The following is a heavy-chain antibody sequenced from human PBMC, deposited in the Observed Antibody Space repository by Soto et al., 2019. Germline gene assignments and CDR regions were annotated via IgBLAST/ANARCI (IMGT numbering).Heavy chain of an antibody. Sequence: QVHLQESGPGLVKPSETMSLTCTASGASIRKFYWNWVRQFPGKGLEWIGHIYNGERTNYNPSLKRRVTISVDTSKNHFSLKLSSVTVADTAVYYCAQTTGWPGFDYWGQGTLVAVSS. CDR3: AQTTGWPGFDY. CDR1: GASIRKFY. CDR2: IYNGERT. D-gene: IGHD6-19*01. V-gene: IGHV4-59*01. J-gene: IGHJ4*02.